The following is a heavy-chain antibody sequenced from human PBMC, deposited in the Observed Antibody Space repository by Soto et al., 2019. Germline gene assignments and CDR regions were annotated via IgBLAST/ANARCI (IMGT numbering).Heavy chain of an antibody. CDR1: GFTFSSYA. D-gene: IGHD6-19*01. CDR2: ISYDGSNK. CDR3: ARDSSGWYFYYGIDV. J-gene: IGHJ6*02. V-gene: IGHV3-30-3*01. Sequence: GGSLRLSCAASGFTFSSYAMHWVRQAPGKGLEWVAVISYDGSNKYYADSVKGRFTISRDNSKNTLYLQMNSLRAEDTAVYYCARDSSGWYFYYGIDVWGQGTTVTVYS.